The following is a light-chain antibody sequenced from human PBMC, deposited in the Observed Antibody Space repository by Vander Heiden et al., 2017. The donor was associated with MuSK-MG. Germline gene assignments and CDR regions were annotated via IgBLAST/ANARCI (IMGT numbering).Light chain of an antibody. CDR2: DDK. V-gene: IGLV3-21*02. CDR1: NIGGKN. Sequence: SVLTPPPSMSVAPRQTARVTCVGDNIGGKNVHWYQQKPGQAPILLIYDDKKWPSGIPDRFSGSNSGNTATLNISAVEAADEADYFCQVWDTSSNRVIFGGGTKLTVL. CDR3: QVWDTSSNRVI. J-gene: IGLJ2*01.